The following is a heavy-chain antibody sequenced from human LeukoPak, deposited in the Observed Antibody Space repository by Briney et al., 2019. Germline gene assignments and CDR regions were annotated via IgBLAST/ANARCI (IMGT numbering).Heavy chain of an antibody. D-gene: IGHD3-9*01. J-gene: IGHJ6*03. CDR3: AVLMTGSYYMDV. V-gene: IGHV4-39*01. CDR2: IYYSGST. CDR1: GGSISSSSYY. Sequence: SETLSLTCTVSGGSISSSSYYWGWIRQPPGKGLEWIGSIYYSGSTYYNPSLKGRVTISVDTSKNQFSLKLSSVTAADTAVYYCAVLMTGSYYMDVWGKGTTVTVSS.